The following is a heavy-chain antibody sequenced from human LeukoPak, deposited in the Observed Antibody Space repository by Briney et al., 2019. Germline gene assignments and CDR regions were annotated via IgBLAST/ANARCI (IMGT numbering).Heavy chain of an antibody. CDR1: GFTFSSYA. J-gene: IGHJ3*02. D-gene: IGHD6-19*01. Sequence: GGSLRLSCAASGFTFSSYAMSWVRQAPGKGLEWVSAISGSGGSTYYADSVKGRFTISRDNSKNTLYLQMNSLRAEDTAVYYCATGIAVAGDAFDIWGQGTMVTVSP. V-gene: IGHV3-23*01. CDR3: ATGIAVAGDAFDI. CDR2: ISGSGGST.